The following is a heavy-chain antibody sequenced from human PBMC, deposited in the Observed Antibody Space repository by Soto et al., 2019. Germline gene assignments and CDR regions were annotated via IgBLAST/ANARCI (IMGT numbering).Heavy chain of an antibody. CDR3: AKITVTTWVFDY. Sequence: TGGSLRLSCAACGFTFSSYAMSWVRQAPGKGLEWVSAISGSGGSTYYADSVKGRFTISRDNSKNTLYLQMNSLRAEDTAVYYCAKITVTTWVFDYWGQGTLVTVSS. D-gene: IGHD4-17*01. CDR1: GFTFSSYA. CDR2: ISGSGGST. V-gene: IGHV3-23*01. J-gene: IGHJ4*02.